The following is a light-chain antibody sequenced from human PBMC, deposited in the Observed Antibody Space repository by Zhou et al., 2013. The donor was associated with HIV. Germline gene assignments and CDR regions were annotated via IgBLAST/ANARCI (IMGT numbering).Light chain of an antibody. V-gene: IGKV1-5*03. CDR3: QQCNSYSLT. J-gene: IGKJ4*01. CDR1: QSISTW. Sequence: DIQMTQSPSTLSASVGDRVTLTCRASQSISTWLAWYQQKPGKAPKLLIYKASNLENGVPSRFSGSGSGTEFTLTISSLQPDDFATYYCQQCNSYSLTFGGGTKVEIK. CDR2: KAS.